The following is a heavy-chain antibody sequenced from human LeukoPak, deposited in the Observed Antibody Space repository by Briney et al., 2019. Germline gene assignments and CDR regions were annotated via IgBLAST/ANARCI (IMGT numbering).Heavy chain of an antibody. J-gene: IGHJ6*02. CDR3: ARGYYGVLRVCYYYGMDV. CDR2: IYTSGST. D-gene: IGHD4-17*01. CDR1: GGSISSGSYY. Sequence: SQTLSLTCTVSGGSISSGSYYWSWIRQPAGKGLEWIGRIYTSGSTNYNPSLKSRVTISVDTSKNQFSLKLSSVTAADTAVYYCARGYYGVLRVCYYYGMDVWGQGTTVTVSS. V-gene: IGHV4-61*02.